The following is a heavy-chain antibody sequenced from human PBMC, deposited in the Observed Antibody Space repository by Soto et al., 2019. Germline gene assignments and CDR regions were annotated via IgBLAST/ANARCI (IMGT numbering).Heavy chain of an antibody. CDR1: GFTFSSYW. CDR2: IKQDGSEK. Sequence: EVQLVESGGGLVQPGGSLRLSCAASGFTFSSYWMSWVRQAPGKGLEWVANIKQDGSEKYYVDSVKGRFTIARDNAKNSLYLQMNSLRAEDTAVYYCARDSLLDYGDYGGFDYWGQGTLVTVSS. J-gene: IGHJ4*02. D-gene: IGHD4-17*01. CDR3: ARDSLLDYGDYGGFDY. V-gene: IGHV3-7*01.